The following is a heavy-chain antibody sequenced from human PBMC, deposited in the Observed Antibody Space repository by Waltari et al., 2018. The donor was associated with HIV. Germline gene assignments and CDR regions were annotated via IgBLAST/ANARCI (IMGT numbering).Heavy chain of an antibody. V-gene: IGHV1-2*06. D-gene: IGHD3-10*01. J-gene: IGHJ5*01. Sequence: QVQLVQSGAEVKKPGASVKVSCKASGYIFTGYYIHGVRQAPGQGLEWMGRINPNNGGTNYAEKFQGRVTMTRDTSINTAYLELSRLRSDDTAVYYCARALGYNSSPGDSWGQGALVSVSS. CDR2: INPNNGGT. CDR1: GYIFTGYY. CDR3: ARALGYNSSPGDS.